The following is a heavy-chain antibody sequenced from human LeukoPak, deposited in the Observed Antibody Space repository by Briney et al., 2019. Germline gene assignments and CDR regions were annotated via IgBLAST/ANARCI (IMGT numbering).Heavy chain of an antibody. Sequence: GRSLRLCCAASGFTFSSYAMHWVRQAPGKGLEWVAVISYDGSNKYYADSVKGRFTISRDNSKNTLYLQMNSLRAEDTAVYYCARDRAWDYWGQGTLVTVSS. V-gene: IGHV3-30*04. CDR2: ISYDGSNK. J-gene: IGHJ4*02. D-gene: IGHD3-10*01. CDR3: ARDRAWDY. CDR1: GFTFSSYA.